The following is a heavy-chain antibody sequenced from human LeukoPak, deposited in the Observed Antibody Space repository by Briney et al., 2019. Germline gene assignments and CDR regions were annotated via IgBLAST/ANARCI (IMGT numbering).Heavy chain of an antibody. D-gene: IGHD2-21*01. CDR3: ARSISDPPYYYYMDV. CDR2: IYYSGST. CDR1: GGSISSYY. Sequence: SETLSLTCTVSGGSISSYYWSWIRQPPGKGLEWIGYIYYSGSTNYNPSLKSRVTTSVDTSKNQFSLKLSSVTAADTAVYYCARSISDPPYYYYMDVWGKGTTVTVSS. J-gene: IGHJ6*03. V-gene: IGHV4-59*01.